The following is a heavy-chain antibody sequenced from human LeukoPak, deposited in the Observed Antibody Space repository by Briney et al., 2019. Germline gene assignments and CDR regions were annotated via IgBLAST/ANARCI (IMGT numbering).Heavy chain of an antibody. CDR2: IYHSGST. D-gene: IGHD6-13*01. V-gene: IGHV4-30-2*01. J-gene: IGHJ3*02. CDR1: GGSISSGGYY. CDR3: ARVLIAAAANTAFDI. Sequence: SETLSLTCTVSGGSISSGGYYWSWIRQPPGKGLEWIGYIYHSGSTYYNPSLKSRVTISVDRSKNQFSLKLSSVTAADTAVYYCARVLIAAAANTAFDIWGQGTMVTVPS.